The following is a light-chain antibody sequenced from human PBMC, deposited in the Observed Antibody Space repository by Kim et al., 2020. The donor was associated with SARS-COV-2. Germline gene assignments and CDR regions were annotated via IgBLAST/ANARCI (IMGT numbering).Light chain of an antibody. CDR2: GKN. Sequence: SSELTQDPAVSVALGQTIRITCQGDTLRNYYASWYQQKPGQAPILVIYGKNNRPSGIPDRFSGSSSGNTASLTITGVQAEDEADFYCTSRERGGNRVVFG. J-gene: IGLJ2*01. CDR3: TSRERGGNRVV. V-gene: IGLV3-19*01. CDR1: TLRNYY.